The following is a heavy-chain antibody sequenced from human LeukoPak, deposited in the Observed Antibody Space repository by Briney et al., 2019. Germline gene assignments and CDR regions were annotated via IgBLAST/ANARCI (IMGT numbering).Heavy chain of an antibody. CDR3: AKVRVGAAHFDY. J-gene: IGHJ4*02. CDR1: GFTFSPYS. CDR2: ISSSSGTI. V-gene: IGHV3-48*04. Sequence: GGSLRLSCAASGFTFSPYSMNWVRQAPGKGLEWVSYISSSSGTIYYADSVKGRFTISRDNSKNALYLQMNSLRPEDTAVYYCAKVRVGAAHFDYWGQGTLVTVSS. D-gene: IGHD2-15*01.